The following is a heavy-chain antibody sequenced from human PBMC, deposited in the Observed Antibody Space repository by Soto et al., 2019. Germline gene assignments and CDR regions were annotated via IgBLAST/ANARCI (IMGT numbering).Heavy chain of an antibody. D-gene: IGHD3-22*01. CDR2: MKQDGSEI. CDR3: ARVYDSRVNYFDY. V-gene: IGHV3-7*04. J-gene: IGHJ4*02. CDR1: GFMFSTYW. Sequence: EVQLMESGGGLVQPGGSLRLSCVASGFMFSTYWMAWVRQAPGKGLEWVANMKQDGSEIYYVDSVQGRFTISRDNAKNLLYLQMSSLRAEDTAVYYCARVYDSRVNYFDYWGQGTLVTVSS.